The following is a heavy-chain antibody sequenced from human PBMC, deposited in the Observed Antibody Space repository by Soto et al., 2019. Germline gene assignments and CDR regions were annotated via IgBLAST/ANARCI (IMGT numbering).Heavy chain of an antibody. CDR1: GFTFSAYV. CDR3: ARVEVRSPYVYGMDV. J-gene: IGHJ6*02. V-gene: IGHV3-23*01. CDR2: ITSSGGGT. Sequence: GGSLRLSCVASGFTFSAYVMSWVRQAPGKGLEWVSSITSSGGGTYYADSVKGRFTVSRDNSKNTVYLQMNSLRDEDTAVYYCARVEVRSPYVYGMDVWGQGTTVTVSS. D-gene: IGHD2-21*01.